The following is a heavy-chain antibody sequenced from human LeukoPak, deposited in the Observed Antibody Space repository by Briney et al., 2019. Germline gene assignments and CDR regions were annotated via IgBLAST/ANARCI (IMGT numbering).Heavy chain of an antibody. D-gene: IGHD6-6*01. V-gene: IGHV4-61*02. Sequence: SETLSLTCTVSGGSISSGSYYWSWIRQPAGKGLEWIGRIYTSGSTNYNPSLKSRVTISVDTSKNQFSLKLSSVTAADTAVYYCARADYSSSVDYWGQGTLVTVSS. CDR2: IYTSGST. J-gene: IGHJ4*02. CDR3: ARADYSSSVDY. CDR1: GGSISSGSYY.